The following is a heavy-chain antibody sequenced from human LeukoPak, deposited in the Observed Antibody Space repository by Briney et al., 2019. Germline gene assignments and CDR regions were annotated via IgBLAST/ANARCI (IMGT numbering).Heavy chain of an antibody. CDR3: AREPYYYYYMDV. Sequence: SETLSLTCTVSGGSISSGSDYWSWIRQPAGKGLEWIGRIYTSGSTNYNPSLKSRVTISVDTSKNQFSLKLNSVTAADTAVYYCAREPYYYYYMDVWGKGTTVTVSS. CDR1: GGSISSGSDY. J-gene: IGHJ6*03. V-gene: IGHV4-61*02. CDR2: IYTSGST.